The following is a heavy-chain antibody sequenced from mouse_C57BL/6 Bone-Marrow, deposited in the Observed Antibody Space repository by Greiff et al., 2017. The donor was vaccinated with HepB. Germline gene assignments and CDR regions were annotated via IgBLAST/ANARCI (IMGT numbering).Heavy chain of an antibody. J-gene: IGHJ2*01. D-gene: IGHD1-1*01. CDR3: LLTFFDY. CDR2: IDPSDSYT. Sequence: VQLQQPGAELVRPGTSVKLSCKASGYTFTSYWMHWVKQRPGQGLEWIGVIDPSDSYTNYNQKFKGKATLTVDTSSSTAYMQLSSLTSEDSAVYYCLLTFFDYWGQGTTLTVSS. CDR1: GYTFTSYW. V-gene: IGHV1-59*01.